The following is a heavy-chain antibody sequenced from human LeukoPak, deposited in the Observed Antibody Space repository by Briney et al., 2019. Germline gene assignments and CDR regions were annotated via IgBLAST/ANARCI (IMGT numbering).Heavy chain of an antibody. V-gene: IGHV3-7*01. Sequence: GRSLRLSCAASGFTFSSYWMSWVRQAPGKGLEWVANIKQDGSEKYYVDSVKGRFTISRDNAKNSLYLQMNSLRAEDTAVYYCARRDGTYYYYGMDVWGQGTTVTVSS. CDR2: IKQDGSEK. CDR3: ARRDGTYYYYGMDV. CDR1: GFTFSSYW. J-gene: IGHJ6*02. D-gene: IGHD1-1*01.